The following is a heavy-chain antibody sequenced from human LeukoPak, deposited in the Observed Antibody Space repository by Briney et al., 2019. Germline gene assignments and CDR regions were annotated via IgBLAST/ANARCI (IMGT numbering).Heavy chain of an antibody. J-gene: IGHJ4*02. CDR2: ISYDGSQK. V-gene: IGHV3-30-3*01. D-gene: IGHD3-22*01. CDR1: GFTFSSYS. Sequence: GGSLRLSCSASGFTFSSYSMHWVRQAPGKGLEWVTIISYDGSQKYYADSVKGRFTISRDNSANTLFLQMNSLRAEDTAVYYCARDSPFYYYDSPKAFDYWGQGTLVTVSS. CDR3: ARDSPFYYYDSPKAFDY.